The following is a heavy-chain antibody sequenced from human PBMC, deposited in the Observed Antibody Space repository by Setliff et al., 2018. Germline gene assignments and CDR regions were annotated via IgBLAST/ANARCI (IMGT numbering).Heavy chain of an antibody. Sequence: TETLSLTCAVSGYSISSAYYWGWIRQPPGKGLEWIGSIYHSGSTYYNPSLKSRLTISVDTSKNQFSLKLSSVTAADTAVYYCASYRQDVNYWGQGTLVTRLL. CDR3: ASYRQDVNY. J-gene: IGHJ4*02. D-gene: IGHD4-4*01. CDR2: IYHSGST. CDR1: GYSISSAYY. V-gene: IGHV4-38-2*01.